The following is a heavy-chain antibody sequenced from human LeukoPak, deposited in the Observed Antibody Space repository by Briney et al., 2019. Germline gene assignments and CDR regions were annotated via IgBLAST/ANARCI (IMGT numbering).Heavy chain of an antibody. Sequence: EASVKVSCKASGYTFTNYGINWVRQAPGQGLEWVGWISAYNGNTLYAQKFQGRVTMTTDTSTSTAYMELRSLRSDDTAVYYCARIGCSSTSCYGNSVDPWGQGTLVTVSS. CDR2: ISAYNGNT. V-gene: IGHV1-18*01. D-gene: IGHD2-2*01. J-gene: IGHJ5*02. CDR3: ARIGCSSTSCYGNSVDP. CDR1: GYTFTNYG.